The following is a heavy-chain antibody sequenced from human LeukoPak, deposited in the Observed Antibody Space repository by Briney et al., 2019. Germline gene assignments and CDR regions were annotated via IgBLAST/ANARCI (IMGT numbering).Heavy chain of an antibody. CDR2: IYSDGRT. J-gene: IGHJ3*02. CDR1: GFTVSTNY. Sequence: GGSLRLSCAASGFTVSTNYMSWVRQAPGKGLEWVSVIYSDGRTYYADSVKGRFTISRDNSKNTLYPQMNSLRAEDTAVYYCARDSGRFDVFDIWGQGTMVTVSS. V-gene: IGHV3-53*01. D-gene: IGHD3-10*01. CDR3: ARDSGRFDVFDI.